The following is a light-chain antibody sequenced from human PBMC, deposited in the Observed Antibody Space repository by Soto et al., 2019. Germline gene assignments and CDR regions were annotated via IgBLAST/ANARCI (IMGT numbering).Light chain of an antibody. J-gene: IGKJ3*01. CDR3: QQYGDYPFT. CDR1: QSISSSK. V-gene: IGKV3-20*01. CDR2: DAS. Sequence: EIVLTQSPGTLSLSPGERVTLSCRASQSISSSKLIWSQQKPGQAPRLLIYDASSRATGVPDRFSGSGSGTDFTLTISRLEPEDFAVYYCQQYGDYPFTFGPGTRVDIK.